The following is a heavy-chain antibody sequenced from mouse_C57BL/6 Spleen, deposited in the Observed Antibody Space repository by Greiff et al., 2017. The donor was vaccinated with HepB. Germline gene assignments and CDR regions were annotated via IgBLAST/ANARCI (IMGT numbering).Heavy chain of an antibody. J-gene: IGHJ2*01. CDR1: GYTFTDYY. CDR2: INPNNGGT. Sequence: VQLQQSGPELVKPGASVKISCKASGYTFTDYYMNWVKQSHGKSLEWIGDINPNNGGTSYNQKFKGKATLTVDKSSSTAYMELRSLTSEDSAVYYCAYYYGSPRSFFDYWGQGTTLTVSS. CDR3: AYYYGSPRSFFDY. D-gene: IGHD1-1*01. V-gene: IGHV1-26*01.